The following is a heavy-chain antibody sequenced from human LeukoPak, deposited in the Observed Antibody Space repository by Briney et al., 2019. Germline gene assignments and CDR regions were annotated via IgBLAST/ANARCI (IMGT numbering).Heavy chain of an antibody. J-gene: IGHJ4*02. CDR2: ISGSGGST. D-gene: IGHD3-22*01. V-gene: IGHV3-23*01. Sequence: GGSLRLSCAASGFTFSSYAMSWVRQAPGKGLEWVSAISGSGGSTYYADSAKGRFTISRDNSKNTLYLQMNSLRAEDTAVYYCAKRGGYYDSSGWSLDYWGQGTLVTVSS. CDR1: GFTFSSYA. CDR3: AKRGGYYDSSGWSLDY.